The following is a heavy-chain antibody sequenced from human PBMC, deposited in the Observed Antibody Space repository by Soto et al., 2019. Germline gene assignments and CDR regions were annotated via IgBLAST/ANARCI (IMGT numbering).Heavy chain of an antibody. CDR1: GYSNSRDH. V-gene: IGHV1-46*03. D-gene: IGHD3-3*01. CDR3: ARDWIWSGEHKYFDY. CDR2: INPSGGST. Sequence: PVNLARKTAGYSNSRDHIHRGSHAPGQGLEWMGIINPSGGSTSYAQKFQGRVTMTRDTSTSTVYMELSSLRSEDTAVYYCARDWIWSGEHKYFDYWGQGTLVTVS. J-gene: IGHJ4*02.